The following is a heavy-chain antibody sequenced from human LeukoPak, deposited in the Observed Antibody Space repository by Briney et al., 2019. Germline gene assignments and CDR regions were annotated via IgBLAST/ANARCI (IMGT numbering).Heavy chain of an antibody. D-gene: IGHD2-2*01. CDR1: GGSISSGDHY. CDR2: ITLYSDTT. CDR3: ARGFGYDFADY. Sequence: SETLSLTRSVSGGSISSGDHYWTWIPQPPGGGLEWMGFITLYSDTTSYNPSLKSRLMISIDTSKNQFSLTLTSVTAADTAVYFCARGFGYDFADYWGQGILVTVSS. J-gene: IGHJ4*02. V-gene: IGHV4-30-4*01.